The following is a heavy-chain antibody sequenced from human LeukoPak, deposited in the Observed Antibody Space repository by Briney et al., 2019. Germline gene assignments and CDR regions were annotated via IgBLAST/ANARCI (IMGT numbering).Heavy chain of an antibody. CDR2: INPNSGGT. V-gene: IGHV1-2*02. CDR1: GYTFTGCY. Sequence: ASVKVSCKASGYTFTGCYMHWVRQAPGQGLEWMGWINPNSGGTNYAQKFQGRVTMTRDTSISTAYMELSRLRSDDTAVYYCARDIFYCSGGSCYPDLYFDYWGQGTLVTVPS. CDR3: ARDIFYCSGGSCYPDLYFDY. J-gene: IGHJ4*02. D-gene: IGHD2-15*01.